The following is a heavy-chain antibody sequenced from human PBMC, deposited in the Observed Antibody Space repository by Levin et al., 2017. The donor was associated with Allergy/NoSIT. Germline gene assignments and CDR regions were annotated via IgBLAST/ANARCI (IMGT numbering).Heavy chain of an antibody. CDR2: INGDGTTR. CDR3: VRGGGWIEEFSVAPSFDY. D-gene: IGHD3-10*01. CDR1: GFTFSGYW. V-gene: IGHV3-74*01. J-gene: IGHJ4*02. Sequence: GGSLRLSCAASGFTFSGYWMHWVRQAPGKGLVWVSHINGDGTTRTYAGSVKGRFTISRDNAKNTLYLQTNSLRAEDTAVYYCVRGGGWIEEFSVAPSFDYWGQGTLVTVSS.